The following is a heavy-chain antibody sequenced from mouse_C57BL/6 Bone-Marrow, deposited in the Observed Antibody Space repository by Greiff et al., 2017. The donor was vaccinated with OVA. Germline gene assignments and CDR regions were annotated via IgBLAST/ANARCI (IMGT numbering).Heavy chain of an antibody. Sequence: VQLQQSGAELVRPGSSVKLSCKASGYTFTSYWMHWVKQRPIQGLEWIGNIDPSDSETHYNQKFKDKATLTVDKSSSTAYMQLSSLTSEDSAVYYCARRGLGYAMDYWGQGTSVTVSS. CDR3: ARRGLGYAMDY. D-gene: IGHD3-3*01. CDR2: IDPSDSET. V-gene: IGHV1-52*01. J-gene: IGHJ4*01. CDR1: GYTFTSYW.